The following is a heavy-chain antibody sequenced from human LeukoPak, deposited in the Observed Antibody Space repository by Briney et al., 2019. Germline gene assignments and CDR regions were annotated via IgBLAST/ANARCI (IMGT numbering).Heavy chain of an antibody. CDR3: ARDRGSNYGGAFDY. J-gene: IGHJ4*02. CDR1: GFTFSNYW. CDR2: INEDGGEK. V-gene: IGHV3-7*01. Sequence: GGSLRLSCAASGFTFSNYWMSWVRQAPGKGLEWVGNINEDGGEKYYVDSVKGRFSISRDNAKNSLYLQMNSLRAEDTAVYYCARDRGSNYGGAFDYWGQGTLVTVSS. D-gene: IGHD4-11*01.